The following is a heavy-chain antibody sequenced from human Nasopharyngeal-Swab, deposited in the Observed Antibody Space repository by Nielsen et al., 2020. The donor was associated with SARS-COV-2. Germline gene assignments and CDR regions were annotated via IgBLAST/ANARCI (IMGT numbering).Heavy chain of an antibody. D-gene: IGHD6-13*01. V-gene: IGHV3-21*01. CDR2: ISTSSSYL. J-gene: IGHJ3*02. CDR1: GSTLSSNS. Sequence: GGSLRLSRAAAGSTLSSNSMSWARQAPGKGLEWVSSISTSSSYLYYADSVKGRFTISRDNPKNSLYLQMNILRAEDTAVYYCATEGVASAGFDAFDIWGQGTMVTVSA. CDR3: ATEGVASAGFDAFDI.